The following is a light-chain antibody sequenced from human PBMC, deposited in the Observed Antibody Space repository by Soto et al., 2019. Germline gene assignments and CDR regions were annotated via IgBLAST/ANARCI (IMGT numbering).Light chain of an antibody. Sequence: DIQMTQSPSTLSASVGDRVTITCRASQSINNWLAWYQQKPGKAPKLLISKASNLKSGVPSRFSGTGSGTEFTRNISSLQPDDFESYYCQQYDSYPFTFGGGTKVEI. V-gene: IGKV1-5*03. CDR3: QQYDSYPFT. CDR2: KAS. J-gene: IGKJ4*01. CDR1: QSINNW.